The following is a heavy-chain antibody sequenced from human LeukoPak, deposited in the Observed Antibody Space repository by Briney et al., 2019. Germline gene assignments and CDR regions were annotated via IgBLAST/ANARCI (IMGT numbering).Heavy chain of an antibody. CDR2: IYYSGST. CDR1: GGSISSSNYY. J-gene: IGHJ4*02. Sequence: PSETLSLTCIVSGGSISSSNYYWGWIRQPPGKGLEWIGSIYYSGSTSYNPSLKSRVTISVDTSKNQFSLKLDSVTAADTAVYYCARNASDSGTSYFDYWGQGALVTVSS. D-gene: IGHD1-26*01. CDR3: ARNASDSGTSYFDY. V-gene: IGHV4-39*01.